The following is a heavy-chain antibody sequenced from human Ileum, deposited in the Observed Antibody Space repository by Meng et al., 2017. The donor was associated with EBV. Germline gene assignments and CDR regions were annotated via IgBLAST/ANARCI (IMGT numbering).Heavy chain of an antibody. V-gene: IGHV4-4*02. CDR3: ARESYSDSSGYYSLDY. CDR2: IHHTEST. CDR1: GGTSSSSNW. D-gene: IGHD3-22*01. J-gene: IGHJ4*02. Sequence: QVQLQGSGPGAVRPSGNLSLTCAVSGGTSSSSNWWSWVRQAPGKGLEWIGEIHHTESTNYNPSLKSRVTISVDKSKNQFSLKLSSVTAADTAVYYCARESYSDSSGYYSLDYWGQGSLVTVSS.